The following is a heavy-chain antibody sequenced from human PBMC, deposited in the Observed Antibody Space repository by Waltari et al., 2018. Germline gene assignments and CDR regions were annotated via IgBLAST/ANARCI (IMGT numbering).Heavy chain of an antibody. J-gene: IGHJ4*02. CDR2: IRGSGGST. CDR1: GFTFSTYA. D-gene: IGHD2-21*01. V-gene: IGHV3-23*01. Sequence: EVQLLESGGGLVQPGGSLRLSCAASGFTFSTYAMSWARQDPGKGPEWVSTIRGSGGSTYYANSVKGRFTFSRDNSKNTLYLQMSSLRAEDTAVYYCVSKLESCGDPQNTDWGQGTLVTVSS. CDR3: VSKLESCGDPQNTD.